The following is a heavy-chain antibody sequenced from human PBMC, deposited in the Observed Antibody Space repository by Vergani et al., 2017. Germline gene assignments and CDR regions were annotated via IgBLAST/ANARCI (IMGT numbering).Heavy chain of an antibody. CDR2: MNPNSGNT. CDR3: VRTRRTGSGDDCPRYVFDY. CDR1: GYTFTSED. D-gene: IGHD2-21*02. V-gene: IGHV1-8*02. J-gene: IGHJ4*02. Sequence: QVQLVQSGAEVKKPGASVRVSCKASGYTFTSEDIDWVRQAAGQGLEWMGWMNPNSGNTGYAERFQGRIAITRDTSVSTAYMELSSLRFEDTAVYYWVRTRRTGSGDDCPRYVFDYWGQGTRVTVSS.